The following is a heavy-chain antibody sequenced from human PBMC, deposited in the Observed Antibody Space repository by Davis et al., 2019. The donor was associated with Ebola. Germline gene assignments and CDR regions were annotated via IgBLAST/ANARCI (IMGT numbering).Heavy chain of an antibody. Sequence: ASVKVSCKASGYTFTSYDINWVRQATGQGLEWMGWMNPNSGNTGYAQKFQGRVTMTRNTSISTAYMELSSLRSEDTAVYYCARGDVRNIVATTYGMDVWGQGTTVTVSS. CDR1: GYTFTSYD. V-gene: IGHV1-8*01. J-gene: IGHJ6*02. D-gene: IGHD5-12*01. CDR2: MNPNSGNT. CDR3: ARGDVRNIVATTYGMDV.